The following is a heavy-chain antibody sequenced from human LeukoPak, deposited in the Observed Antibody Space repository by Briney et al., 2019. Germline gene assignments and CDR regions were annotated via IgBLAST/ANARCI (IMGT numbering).Heavy chain of an antibody. Sequence: PGGSLRLSCAASGFTFRTYAIHWVRQAPGKGLEWVAVISYDGSNKYYADSVKGRFTVSRDNSKNTLYLQMNSLSAEDTAVYYCAKALQGYSGSYTLDYWGQGTLVTVSS. J-gene: IGHJ4*02. CDR1: GFTFRTYA. CDR2: ISYDGSNK. CDR3: AKALQGYSGSYTLDY. V-gene: IGHV3-30*18. D-gene: IGHD1-26*01.